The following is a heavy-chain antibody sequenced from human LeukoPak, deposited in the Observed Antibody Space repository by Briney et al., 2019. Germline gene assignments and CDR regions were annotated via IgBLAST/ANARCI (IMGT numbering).Heavy chain of an antibody. CDR3: ARRTRVRDIVLSRPNAFDI. J-gene: IGHJ3*02. Sequence: SETLSLTCAVYGGSFSGYYWRWIRQPPGKGLEWIGEINHSGSTNYNPSLKSRVTISVDTSKNQFSLKLSSVTAADTAVYYCARRTRVRDIVLSRPNAFDIWGQGTMVTVSS. CDR1: GGSFSGYY. V-gene: IGHV4-34*01. CDR2: INHSGST. D-gene: IGHD2-8*01.